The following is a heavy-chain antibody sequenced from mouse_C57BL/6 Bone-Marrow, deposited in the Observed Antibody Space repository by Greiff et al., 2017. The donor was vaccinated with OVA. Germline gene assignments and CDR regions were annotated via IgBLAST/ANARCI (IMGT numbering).Heavy chain of an antibody. Sequence: VQLQQPGAELVKPGASVKLSCKASGYTFTSYWMPWVKQRPGQGLEWIGMIHPNSGSTNYNEKFKGKATLTVDKSSSTAYMQLSSLTSEDSAVYYCARILQYPCYYAIDYWGQGTSVTVSS. J-gene: IGHJ4*01. CDR2: IHPNSGST. V-gene: IGHV1-64*01. CDR1: GYTFTSYW. CDR3: ARILQYPCYYAIDY. D-gene: IGHD5-1*01.